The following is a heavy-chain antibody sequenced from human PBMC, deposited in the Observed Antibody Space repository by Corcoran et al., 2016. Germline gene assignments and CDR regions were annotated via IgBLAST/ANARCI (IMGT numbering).Heavy chain of an antibody. CDR2: INAGTGNT. CDR1: GYTFNSYA. J-gene: IGHJ5*02. CDR3: ARNRAKVSDSLWFDP. Sequence: QVQLVQSGTEVKKPGASVKVSCKASGYTFNSYAIHWVRQAPGQSLEWMGWINAGTGNTKYSQHFQGRVSITMGTSATIAYMELSSLRSEDTAVYYCARNRAKVSDSLWFDPWGQGTLVIVSS. V-gene: IGHV1-3*01. D-gene: IGHD2-21*01.